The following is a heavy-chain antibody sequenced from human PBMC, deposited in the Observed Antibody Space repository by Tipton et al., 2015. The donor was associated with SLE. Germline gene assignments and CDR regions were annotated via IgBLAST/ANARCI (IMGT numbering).Heavy chain of an antibody. CDR2: VSSSGSTI. CDR1: GFTFSDYY. V-gene: IGHV3-11*01. CDR3: ARGMLTWRGAIIGVDV. J-gene: IGHJ6*02. Sequence: SLRLSCAASGFTFSDYYMTWIRQAPGKGLEWVSWVSSSGSTIYYADSVKGRFAVSRDTAKNSLYLQLNSLGADDTAVYYCARGMLTWRGAIIGVDVWGQGTSVNVSS. D-gene: IGHD2-8*01.